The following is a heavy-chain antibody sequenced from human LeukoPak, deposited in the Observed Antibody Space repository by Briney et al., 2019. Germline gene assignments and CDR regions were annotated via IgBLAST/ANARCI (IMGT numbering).Heavy chain of an antibody. CDR3: AKDIARANSFLDY. J-gene: IGHJ4*02. CDR1: GFTFSSYG. Sequence: PGRSLRLSCAASGFTFSSYGMHWVRQAPGKGLERVAVISYDGSNKYYADSVKDRFTISRDNSKNTLYLQMNSLRAEDTAVYYCAKDIARANSFLDYWGQGTLVTVSS. CDR2: ISYDGSNK. V-gene: IGHV3-30*18. D-gene: IGHD2-15*01.